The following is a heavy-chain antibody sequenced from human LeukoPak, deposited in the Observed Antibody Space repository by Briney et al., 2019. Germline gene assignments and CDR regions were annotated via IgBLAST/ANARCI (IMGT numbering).Heavy chain of an antibody. CDR3: VRVGSYAYKD. Sequence: SETLPLTCSVSGGSISSSGHYWGWIRQSPGKGLEWIGSIYYTESTYYNPSLKSRVTISVDTSKNQFSLKLSSVTAADTALYYCVRVGSYAYKDWGQGTLVTVSS. CDR1: GGSISSSGHY. D-gene: IGHD3-16*01. CDR2: IYYTEST. V-gene: IGHV4-39*07. J-gene: IGHJ4*02.